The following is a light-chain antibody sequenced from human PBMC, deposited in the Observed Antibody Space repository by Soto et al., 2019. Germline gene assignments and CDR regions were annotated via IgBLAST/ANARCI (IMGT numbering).Light chain of an antibody. CDR3: CSYGGSSTYVL. CDR2: EGI. Sequence: QSALPQPASVSGSPGQSITISCTGTSSDDGSYNLVSWYQQHPGKAPKLIIYEGIKRPSGVSNRFSGSKSGNTASLTISGLQAEDESDYYCCSYGGSSTYVLFGGGTKLTVL. CDR1: SSDDGSYNL. J-gene: IGLJ2*01. V-gene: IGLV2-23*01.